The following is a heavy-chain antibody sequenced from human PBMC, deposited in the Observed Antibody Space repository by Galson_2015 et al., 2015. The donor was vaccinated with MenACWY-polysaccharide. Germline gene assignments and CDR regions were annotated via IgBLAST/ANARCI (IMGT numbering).Heavy chain of an antibody. Sequence: SVKVSCKASGYTFTNYDINWVRQAPGKGLEWMAWMNPNSGNSGYAQKFHGRVTLNKDTSINTAYLELSSLRSEDTTMYYCARTCGDFDYWGQGALVTASS. J-gene: IGHJ4*02. CDR2: MNPNSGNS. CDR1: GYTFTNYD. CDR3: ARTCGDFDY. V-gene: IGHV1-8*01. D-gene: IGHD4-17*01.